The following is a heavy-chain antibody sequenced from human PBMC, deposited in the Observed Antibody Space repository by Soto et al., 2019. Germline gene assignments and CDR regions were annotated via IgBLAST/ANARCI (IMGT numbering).Heavy chain of an antibody. CDR3: VRSYRSSWYNWFHP. CDR2: IHYSGRT. J-gene: IGHJ5*02. V-gene: IGHV4-59*01. CDR1: WASISSYY. D-gene: IGHD6-13*01. Sequence: PSEPPSLTCTVSWASISSYYGSWVRQPPGKGLEWVGSIHYSGRTIYDPSLTRRGAISLDPSNEHFSLSLRSVTAADTATYYCVRSYRSSWYNWFHPCAPPTQVTVSS.